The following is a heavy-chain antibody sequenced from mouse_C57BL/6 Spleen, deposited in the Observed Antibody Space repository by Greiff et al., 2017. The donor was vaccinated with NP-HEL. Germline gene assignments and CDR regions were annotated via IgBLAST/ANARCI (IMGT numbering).Heavy chain of an antibody. Sequence: VMLVESGPGLVQPSQSLSITCTVSGFSLTSYGVHWVRQSPGKGLEWLGVIWSGGSTDYNAAFISRLSISKDNSKSQVFFKMNSLQADDTAIYYCAKTAYYAMDYWGQGTSVTVSS. CDR3: AKTAYYAMDY. CDR2: IWSGGST. CDR1: GFSLTSYG. V-gene: IGHV2-2*01. J-gene: IGHJ4*01.